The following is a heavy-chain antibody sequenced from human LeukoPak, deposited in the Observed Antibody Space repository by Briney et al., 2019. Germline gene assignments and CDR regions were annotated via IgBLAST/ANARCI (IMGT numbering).Heavy chain of an antibody. CDR3: ARDGYYDSSGLDF. V-gene: IGHV3-7*01. J-gene: IGHJ4*02. CDR2: IKEDGSEK. D-gene: IGHD3-22*01. CDR1: GFALSTYW. Sequence: GGSLRLSCEASGFALSTYWMTWVRQAPGKGLEWVANIKEDGSEKYYVDSVKGRFTISRDNARDSMYLQMNSQRAEDTAMYFCARDGYYDSSGLDFWGQGTLVTVSS.